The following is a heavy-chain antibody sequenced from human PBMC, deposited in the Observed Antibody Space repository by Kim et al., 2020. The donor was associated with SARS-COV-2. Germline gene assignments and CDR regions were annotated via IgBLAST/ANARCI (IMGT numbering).Heavy chain of an antibody. CDR3: AAMSWYFDY. D-gene: IGHD6-13*01. J-gene: IGHJ4*02. CDR1: GFTFDDYA. Sequence: GGSLRLSCAASGFTFDDYAMHWVRQAPGKGLEWVSGISWNSGSIGYADSVKGRFTISRDNAKNSLYLQMNSLRAEDTALYYCAAMSWYFDYWGQGTLVTVSS. V-gene: IGHV3-9*01. CDR2: ISWNSGSI.